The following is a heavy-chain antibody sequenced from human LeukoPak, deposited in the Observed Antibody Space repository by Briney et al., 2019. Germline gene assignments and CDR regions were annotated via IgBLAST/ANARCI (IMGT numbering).Heavy chain of an antibody. CDR1: GYSISSGYY. V-gene: IGHV4-38-2*02. D-gene: IGHD3-10*01. Sequence: SETLSLTCTVSGYSISSGYYWGWIRQPPGKGLEWIGSIYHSGSTYYNPSLKSRVTISVDTSKNQFSLKLSSVTAADTAVYYCARDLDYYGSGSHDYWGQGTLVTVSS. J-gene: IGHJ4*02. CDR2: IYHSGST. CDR3: ARDLDYYGSGSHDY.